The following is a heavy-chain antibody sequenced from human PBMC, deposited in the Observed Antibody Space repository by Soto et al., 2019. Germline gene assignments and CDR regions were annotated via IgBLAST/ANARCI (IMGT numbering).Heavy chain of an antibody. CDR2: ISAYNGNT. J-gene: IGHJ5*02. CDR1: GYTFTSYG. CDR3: ARDGVYCTNGVCYTPNWFDP. Sequence: QVQLVQSGAEVKKPGASVKVSCKASGYTFTSYGISWVRQAPGQGLEWMGWISAYNGNTNYAQKFQGRVTITADKSTSTAYMELSSLRSEDTAVYYCARDGVYCTNGVCYTPNWFDPWGQGTLVTVSS. D-gene: IGHD2-8*01. V-gene: IGHV1-18*01.